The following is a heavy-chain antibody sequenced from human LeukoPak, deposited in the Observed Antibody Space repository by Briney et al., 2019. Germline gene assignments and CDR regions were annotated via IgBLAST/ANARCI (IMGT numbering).Heavy chain of an antibody. CDR3: ARGHCSGGSCRIFDY. D-gene: IGHD2-15*01. J-gene: IGHJ4*02. CDR1: GYTFTGYY. CDR2: INPNSGGT. V-gene: IGHV1-2*06. Sequence: ASVKVSCKASGYTFTGYYMHWVRQAPGQGLEWMGRINPNSGGTNYAQKFQGRVTMTRDTSISTAYMKLSRLRSDDTAVYYCARGHCSGGSCRIFDYWGQGTLVTVSS.